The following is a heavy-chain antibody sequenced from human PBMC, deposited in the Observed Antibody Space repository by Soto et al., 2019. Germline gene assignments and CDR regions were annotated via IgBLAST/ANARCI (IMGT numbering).Heavy chain of an antibody. CDR3: ARGPTYDYVWGSYRMDAFDI. J-gene: IGHJ3*02. CDR2: MNPNSGNT. V-gene: IGHV1-8*01. Sequence: VSVKVSCKASGYTFTSYDINWVRQATGQGLEWMGWMNPNSGNTGYAQKFQGRVTMTRNTSISTAYMELSSLRSEDTAVYYCARGPTYDYVWGSYRMDAFDIWGQGTMVTVSS. D-gene: IGHD3-16*02. CDR1: GYTFTSYD.